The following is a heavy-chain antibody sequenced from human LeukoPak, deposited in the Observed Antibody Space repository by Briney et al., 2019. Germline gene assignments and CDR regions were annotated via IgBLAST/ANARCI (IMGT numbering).Heavy chain of an antibody. Sequence: VASVKVSCKASGYTFTSYDFTWVRQAPGQGLEWMGWINTYNGNTKYAQKLQGRVTMTTDTSTSTAYMELRSLTSDDTAVYYCARLVLIRGWFDPWGQGTLVTVSS. CDR1: GYTFTSYD. J-gene: IGHJ5*02. D-gene: IGHD2-8*01. V-gene: IGHV1-18*01. CDR3: ARLVLIRGWFDP. CDR2: INTYNGNT.